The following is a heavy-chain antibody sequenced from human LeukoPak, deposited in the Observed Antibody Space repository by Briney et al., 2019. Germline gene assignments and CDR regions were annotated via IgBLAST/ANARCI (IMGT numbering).Heavy chain of an antibody. Sequence: GGSLRLSCAASGFTFNTYDMHWVRQAPGKGLEWVALIRFDGSNTSYADSVKGRFTISRDNSKNTLYLQMNSLRADDTAVYYCTGDFDYWGQGTLVTVSS. CDR1: GFTFNTYD. V-gene: IGHV3-30*02. CDR2: IRFDGSNT. CDR3: TGDFDY. J-gene: IGHJ4*02.